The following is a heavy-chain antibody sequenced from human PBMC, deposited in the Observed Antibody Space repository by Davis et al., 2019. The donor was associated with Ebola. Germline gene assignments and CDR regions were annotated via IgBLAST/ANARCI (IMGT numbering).Heavy chain of an antibody. Sequence: GGSLRLSCAASGFTIVDYAMTCVRQAPRKGLDWVPGINWNGGSTGYADSVKGRFTISSDNAKYSLYLRLNSLRAEETALYHCARVNAVTGYSRFDSWGQGTLVTVSS. CDR3: ARVNAVTGYSRFDS. D-gene: IGHD3-9*01. CDR2: INWNGGST. J-gene: IGHJ5*01. V-gene: IGHV3-20*01. CDR1: GFTIVDYA.